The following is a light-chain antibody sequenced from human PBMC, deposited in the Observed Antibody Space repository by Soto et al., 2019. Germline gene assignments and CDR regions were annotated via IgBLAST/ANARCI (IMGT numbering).Light chain of an antibody. CDR2: GAS. CDR3: QQYGSSGT. J-gene: IGKJ1*01. V-gene: IGKV3-20*01. CDR1: QSVSNNY. Sequence: EIVLTQSPGTLSLSPGERATLSCRASQSVSNNYLAWYQQKPGQAPSLLIYGASNRATGIPDRFSGSGSVTDFTLTISRLEPEDFAVYYWQQYGSSGTFGQGTKVEIQ.